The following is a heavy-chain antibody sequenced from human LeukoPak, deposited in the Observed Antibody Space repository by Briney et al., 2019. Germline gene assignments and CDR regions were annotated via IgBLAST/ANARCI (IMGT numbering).Heavy chain of an antibody. CDR2: ISSSGSTT. V-gene: IGHV3-48*03. CDR1: GFTFSSYE. J-gene: IGHJ1*01. Sequence: GGSLRLSCAASGFTFSSYEMNWVRQAPGMGLECVSYISSSGSTTYYAASVKGRFTMSRDNAKNSLFLQMTTLRDEDTAMYSSARDHSSDWYSLVVTSEYFQHWGQGTLVTVSS. D-gene: IGHD6-19*01. CDR3: ARDHSSDWYSLVVTSEYFQH.